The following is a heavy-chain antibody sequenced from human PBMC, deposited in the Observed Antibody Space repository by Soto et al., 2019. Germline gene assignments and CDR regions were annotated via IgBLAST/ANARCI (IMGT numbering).Heavy chain of an antibody. Sequence: PGESLKISCKGSGYTFTNYWIGWVRQMPGKGLEWMGIIYPGDSDTKYNPSFQGQITISADKSITTTYLQWSCLKASDTAVYYCAASIVDYGMDVWGQGTTVTVSS. CDR2: IYPGDSDT. V-gene: IGHV5-51*01. CDR1: GYTFTNYW. J-gene: IGHJ6*02. D-gene: IGHD3-16*02. CDR3: AASIVDYGMDV.